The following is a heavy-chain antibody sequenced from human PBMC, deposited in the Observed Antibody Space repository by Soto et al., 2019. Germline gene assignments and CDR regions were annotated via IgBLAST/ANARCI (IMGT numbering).Heavy chain of an antibody. V-gene: IGHV6-1*01. CDR2: IYYRSKWFH. CDR1: GDSVSINGAF. Sequence: SQTLSLTCVVSGDSVSINGAFWNLIRQCPSRGLQWLGRIYYRSKWFHDYAASVESRMAINPDTSRNQFSLQLNYVTPEDTAVYYCARVHCSAGTCLDGLDFWGQGTTVTVSS. J-gene: IGHJ6*02. CDR3: ARVHCSAGTCLDGLDF. D-gene: IGHD2-15*01.